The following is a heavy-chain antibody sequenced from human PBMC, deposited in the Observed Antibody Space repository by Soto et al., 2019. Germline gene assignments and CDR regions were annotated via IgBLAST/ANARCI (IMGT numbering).Heavy chain of an antibody. Sequence: QIQLVQSGTEVKRSGASVKVSCKTSGYSFTTYGLSWVRQAPGRGLEWVGWISGYNGNTNNARKFQGTVILTTDTPTTTRYMEIKSLSSDDTAVYYCVRDTYYYHSSGPTPFEYWGQGTQVTVSS. CDR2: ISGYNGNT. D-gene: IGHD3-22*01. J-gene: IGHJ4*02. V-gene: IGHV1-18*01. CDR3: VRDTYYYHSSGPTPFEY. CDR1: GYSFTTYG.